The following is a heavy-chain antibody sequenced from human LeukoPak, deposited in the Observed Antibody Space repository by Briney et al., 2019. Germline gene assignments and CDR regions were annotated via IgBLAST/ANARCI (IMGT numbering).Heavy chain of an antibody. V-gene: IGHV3-74*01. CDR3: ARALLWFGGYYFDY. CDR1: GFTFSSYW. D-gene: IGHD3-10*01. J-gene: IGHJ4*02. Sequence: PGGSLRLSCAASGFTFSSYWMHWVRQAPGKGLVWVSRINSDGSSTSYVDSVKGRFTISRDNAKNTLYLQMNSLRAEDTAVYYCARALLWFGGYYFDYWGQGTLVTASS. CDR2: INSDGSST.